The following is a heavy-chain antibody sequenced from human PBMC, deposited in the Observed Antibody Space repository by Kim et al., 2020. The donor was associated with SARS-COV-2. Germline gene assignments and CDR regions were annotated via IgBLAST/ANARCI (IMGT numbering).Heavy chain of an antibody. D-gene: IGHD3-22*01. V-gene: IGHV1-24*01. Sequence: ASVKVSCKVSGYTLTELSMHWVRQAPGKGLEWMGGFDPEDGETIYAQKFQGRVTMTEDTSTDTAYMELSSLRSEDTAVYYCATDRYYDSSGYYYYGMDVWGQGTTVTVSS. J-gene: IGHJ6*02. CDR3: ATDRYYDSSGYYYYGMDV. CDR2: FDPEDGET. CDR1: GYTLTELS.